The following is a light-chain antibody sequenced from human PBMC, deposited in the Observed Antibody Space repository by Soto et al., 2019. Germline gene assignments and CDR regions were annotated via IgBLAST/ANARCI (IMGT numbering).Light chain of an antibody. Sequence: QSVLTQPPSVSGAPGQRVTISCAGSSSSIGAGYDVHWYQQLPGAAPKLLIYANSNRPSGVPDRFSGSKSGTSASLAITGLQDEDEADYYCAEWDDSLSGLYVFGTGTQLT. CDR1: SSSIGAGYD. CDR2: ANS. V-gene: IGLV1-40*01. CDR3: AEWDDSLSGLYV. J-gene: IGLJ1*01.